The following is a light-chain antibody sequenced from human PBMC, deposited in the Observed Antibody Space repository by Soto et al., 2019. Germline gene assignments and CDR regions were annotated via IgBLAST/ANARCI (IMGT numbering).Light chain of an antibody. CDR2: GAS. J-gene: IGKJ2*01. Sequence: EIVMTQSPATLSLSPGERGTLSCRASQSVSSNLAWYQQKPGQAPRLLIYGASTRATGIPARFSGSGSGTEFTLTISSLQSEDFAVYYCQQYNNWPQRTFGQGTKLEIK. V-gene: IGKV3-15*01. CDR3: QQYNNWPQRT. CDR1: QSVSSN.